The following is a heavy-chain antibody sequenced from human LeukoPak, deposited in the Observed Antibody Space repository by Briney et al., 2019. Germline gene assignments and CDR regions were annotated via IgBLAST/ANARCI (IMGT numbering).Heavy chain of an antibody. D-gene: IGHD6-19*01. CDR2: ISSSGSTI. CDR1: GFTFSDYY. Sequence: PGGSLRLSCAASGFTFSDYYMSWIRQAPGKGLEWVSYISSSGSTIYYADSVKGRFTISRDNAKNSLYLQMNSLRAEDTAVYYCAREPVAVADNLDYWGQGTLVTVSS. CDR3: AREPVAVADNLDY. J-gene: IGHJ4*02. V-gene: IGHV3-11*01.